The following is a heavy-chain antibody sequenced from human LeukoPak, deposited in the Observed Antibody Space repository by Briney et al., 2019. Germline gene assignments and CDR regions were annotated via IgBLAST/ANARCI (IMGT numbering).Heavy chain of an antibody. J-gene: IGHJ3*02. D-gene: IGHD1-26*01. CDR1: GGSFSGYY. CDR3: ARRWSGRRVAFDI. CDR2: INHSGST. Sequence: PSETLSLTCAVYGGSFSGYYWSWIRQPPGKGLEWIGEINHSGSTNYNPSLKSRVTISVDTSKNQFSLKLSSVTAADTAVYYCARRWSGRRVAFDIWGQGTMVTVSS. V-gene: IGHV4-34*01.